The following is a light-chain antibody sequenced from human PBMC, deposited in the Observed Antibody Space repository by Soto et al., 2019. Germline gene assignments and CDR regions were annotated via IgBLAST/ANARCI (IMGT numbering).Light chain of an antibody. J-gene: IGLJ1*01. V-gene: IGLV2-18*02. CDR1: SSDIGSYNR. CDR3: NSFTTSSTDG. CDR2: EVN. Sequence: QSALTQPASVSGSPGQSITISCTGPSSDIGSYNRVSWYQQPPGTAPKPIIYEVNNRPSGVPDRFSGSKSGNTASLTISGLQAEDEADYYCNSFTTSSTDGVGTGTKVTVL.